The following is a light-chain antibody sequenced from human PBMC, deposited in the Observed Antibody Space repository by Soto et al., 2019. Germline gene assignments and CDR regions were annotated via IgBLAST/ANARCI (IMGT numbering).Light chain of an antibody. Sequence: DIKMTQSPSTLSASVGDRVTITCRASVSISRWLAWYQQKPGKAPKLLIYKASSLESGVPSRFSGSGSGTEFTLTINSLQADDFATYYCQQHNSFSITFGQGTRLEIK. J-gene: IGKJ5*01. CDR1: VSISRW. CDR3: QQHNSFSIT. CDR2: KAS. V-gene: IGKV1-5*03.